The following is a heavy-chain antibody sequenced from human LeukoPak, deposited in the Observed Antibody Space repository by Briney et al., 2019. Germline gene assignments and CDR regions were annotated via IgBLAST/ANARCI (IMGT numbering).Heavy chain of an antibody. Sequence: GGSLRLSCAASGFTFSSYAMTWVRQAPGEGLKWASAISGSGAYTQYADSVKGRFTISRDNSKNALFLQMNSLRAEDTAVYYCARPFRQSDRSSSYYSFDLWGRGTVVTVSS. D-gene: IGHD3-22*01. CDR2: ISGSGAYT. V-gene: IGHV3-23*01. J-gene: IGHJ5*02. CDR1: GFTFSSYA. CDR3: ARPFRQSDRSSSYYSFDL.